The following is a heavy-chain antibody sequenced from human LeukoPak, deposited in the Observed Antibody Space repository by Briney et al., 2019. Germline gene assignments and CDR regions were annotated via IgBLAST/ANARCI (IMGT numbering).Heavy chain of an antibody. CDR1: GYTFTSYG. D-gene: IGHD6-13*01. J-gene: IGHJ3*02. CDR2: ISAYNGNT. Sequence: ASVKVSCKASGYTFTSYGISWVRQAPGQGLEWMGWISAYNGNTNYAQKLQGRVTMTTDTSTSTAYMELRSLRSDDTAVYYCARAPGIATAGTKGGAFDIWGQGTMVTVSS. CDR3: ARAPGIATAGTKGGAFDI. V-gene: IGHV1-18*01.